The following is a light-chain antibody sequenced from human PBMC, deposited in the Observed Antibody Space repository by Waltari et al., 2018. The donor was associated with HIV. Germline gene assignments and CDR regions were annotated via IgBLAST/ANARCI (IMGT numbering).Light chain of an antibody. CDR3: QQYNNWLT. J-gene: IGKJ4*01. CDR1: QTISDR. Sequence: EIVMTQSPATLSASPGDRVTLSCRARQTISDRLAWYQQRPGQAPRRLIYDTATRAAGIPARFSGSGSGTNFTLTISSLKSEDFAVYYCQQYNNWLTFGGGTTVEIK. V-gene: IGKV3-15*01. CDR2: DTA.